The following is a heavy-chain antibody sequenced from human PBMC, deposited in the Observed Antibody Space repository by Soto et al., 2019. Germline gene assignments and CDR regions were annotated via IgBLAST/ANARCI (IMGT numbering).Heavy chain of an antibody. CDR1: GGSISSSSYY. J-gene: IGHJ4*02. V-gene: IGHV4-39*01. CDR2: IYYSGST. Sequence: SETLSLTCTVSGGSISSSSYYWGWIRQPPGKGLEWIGSIYYSGSTYYNPSLKSRVTISVDTSKNQFSLKLSSVTAADTAVYYCARLKRDGYNFWGQGTLVTVSS. CDR3: ARLKRDGYNF. D-gene: IGHD5-12*01.